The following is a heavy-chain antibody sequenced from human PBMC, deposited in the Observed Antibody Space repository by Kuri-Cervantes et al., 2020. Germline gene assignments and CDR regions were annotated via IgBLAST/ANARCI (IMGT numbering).Heavy chain of an antibody. CDR2: ISSSSSYI. D-gene: IGHD2-2*01. V-gene: IGHV3-21*01. J-gene: IGHJ4*02. CDR3: TRGWSCSSPSCSGRKY. CDR1: GFTFSSYN. Sequence: GGSLRLSCAASGFTFSSYNMNWVRQAPGKGLEWVSSISSSSSYIYYADSVKGRFTISGDNAKNSLYLQMNSLRAEDMAVYYCTRGWSCSSPSCSGRKYWGQGTLVTVSS.